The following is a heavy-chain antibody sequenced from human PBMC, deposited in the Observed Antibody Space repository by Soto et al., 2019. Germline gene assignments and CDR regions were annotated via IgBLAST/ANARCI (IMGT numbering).Heavy chain of an antibody. J-gene: IGHJ6*02. V-gene: IGHV4-30-4*01. D-gene: IGHD3-3*01. CDR2: IYYSGST. Sequence: SETLSLTCTVSGGSISGGDYYWSWIRQPPGKGLEWIGYIYYSGSTYYNPSLKSRVTISVDTSKNQFSLKLSSVTAADTAVYYCARDNILGILYGGMDVWGQGTTVTVS. CDR1: GGSISGGDYY. CDR3: ARDNILGILYGGMDV.